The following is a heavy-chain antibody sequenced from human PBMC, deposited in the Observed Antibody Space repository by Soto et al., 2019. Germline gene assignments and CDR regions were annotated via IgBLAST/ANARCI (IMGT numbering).Heavy chain of an antibody. D-gene: IGHD3-10*01. CDR1: GFSFRPAW. CDR3: TTEYYYGSGSHWYFDL. J-gene: IGHJ2*01. V-gene: IGHV3-15*01. CDR2: IKSKTDGGTT. Sequence: LRLSCAASGFSFRPAWMSWVRQAPGTELEWVGRIKSKTDGGTTDYAAPVKGRFTISRDDSKNTLYLQMNSLKTEDTAVYYCTTEYYYGSGSHWYFDLWGRGTLVTVPQ.